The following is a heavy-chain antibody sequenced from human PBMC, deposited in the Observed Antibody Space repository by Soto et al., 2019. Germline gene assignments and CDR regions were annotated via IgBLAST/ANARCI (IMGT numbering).Heavy chain of an antibody. J-gene: IGHJ4*02. Sequence: EVQLVESGGRLVQPGGSLRLSCAASGFTFSAYSMNWVRQAAWKGLEWVSDVSSSSSNTYYADSVKGRFTISRDNAKNSLFLQMTSLRAEDTAVYYCARWLGGESRSLDYCGQGTLVTVSS. CDR2: VSSSSSNT. CDR3: ARWLGGESRSLDY. V-gene: IGHV3-48*01. CDR1: GFTFSAYS. D-gene: IGHD3-22*01.